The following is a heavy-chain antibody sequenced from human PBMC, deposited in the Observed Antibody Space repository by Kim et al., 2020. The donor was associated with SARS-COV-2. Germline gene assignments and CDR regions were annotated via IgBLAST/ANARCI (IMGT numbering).Heavy chain of an antibody. CDR2: VRGNGDT. Sequence: GGSPRLSCVASEFVFSSYAMSWVRQAPGKGLEWVSAVRGNGDTYYADSVKGRFTISRDTSQSAVFLQMNSLTAEDTAIYYCAKITWDTAMALYYWGQGTLVTVSS. J-gene: IGHJ4*02. D-gene: IGHD5-18*01. CDR1: EFVFSSYA. V-gene: IGHV3-23*01. CDR3: AKITWDTAMALYY.